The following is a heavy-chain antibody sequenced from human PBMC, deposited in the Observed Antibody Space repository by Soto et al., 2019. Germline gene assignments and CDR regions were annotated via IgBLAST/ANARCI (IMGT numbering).Heavy chain of an antibody. CDR2: IIPLFNVA. V-gene: IGHV1-69*01. J-gene: IGHJ3*01. CDR3: AASGMEVMRYGNKNTEGLDL. CDR1: GGTFSNFA. Sequence: QVQLVQSGPEVKKPGSSVKVSCEASGGTFSNFAVNWVRQAPGQGLEWVGGIIPLFNVAKYAQKFEGRVTIVADDSTSTAYMDLSSLRSDDTAVYYCAASGMEVMRYGNKNTEGLDLWCQGTMVTVSS. D-gene: IGHD2-21*01.